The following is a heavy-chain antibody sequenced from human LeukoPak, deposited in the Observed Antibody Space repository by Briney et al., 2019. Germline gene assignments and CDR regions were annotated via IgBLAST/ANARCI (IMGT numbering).Heavy chain of an antibody. Sequence: GGSLRLSCTASGFTFSDSYMTWIRQAPGKGLEWVSYISGSGGSIYYADSVRGRFTISGDNAKNSLYLLMSRLTADDTAFYYCARGAQWLAPWGQGTLVIVSS. CDR1: GFTFSDSY. J-gene: IGHJ5*02. V-gene: IGHV3-11*01. CDR3: ARGAQWLAP. CDR2: ISGSGGSI. D-gene: IGHD6-19*01.